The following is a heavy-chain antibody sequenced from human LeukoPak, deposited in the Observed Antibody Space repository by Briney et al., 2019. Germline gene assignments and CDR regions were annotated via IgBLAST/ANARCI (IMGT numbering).Heavy chain of an antibody. D-gene: IGHD2-21*01. J-gene: IGHJ3*02. Sequence: PGGSLRLSCAASGFSFSSYWMTWVRQTPEKGLEWVANIKQDGSEKYYVNSVKGRFTISRDNAKKSLFLQLSSLRAEDTAVYYCASCGLNCGVLPFHIWGRGTVVTASS. V-gene: IGHV3-7*01. CDR3: ASCGLNCGVLPFHI. CDR1: GFSFSSYW. CDR2: IKQDGSEK.